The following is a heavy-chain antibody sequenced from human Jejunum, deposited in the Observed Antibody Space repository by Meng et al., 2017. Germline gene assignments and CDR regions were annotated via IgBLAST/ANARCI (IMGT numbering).Heavy chain of an antibody. J-gene: IGHJ3*01. CDR2: VSGSGGCK. CDR1: GFTFSDYA. CDR3: AKDGRGVAGSGAFDV. Sequence: GGSLKLSCAASGFTFSDYAVTWVRQAPGKGLEWVSTVSGSGGCKYYAEPDTGRFTISRDNSKNTIYLQMSSLRAEDTAIYYCAKDGRGVAGSGAFDVWGQGTLVTVSS. V-gene: IGHV3-23*01. D-gene: IGHD6-19*01.